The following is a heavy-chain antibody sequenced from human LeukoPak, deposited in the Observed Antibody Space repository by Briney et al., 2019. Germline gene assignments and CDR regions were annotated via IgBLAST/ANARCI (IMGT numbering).Heavy chain of an antibody. V-gene: IGHV4-31*03. Sequence: SQTLSLTCTVSGGSISSGVYYWICIRQHPGKGLKWIGCIYFSGSTYYNTPLKSRVTISVDTPKNKFSLQLSSVTAADTAVYYCARDYYGGNPGYYFDHWGQGTLVTVSS. CDR3: ARDYYGGNPGYYFDH. J-gene: IGHJ4*02. D-gene: IGHD4-23*01. CDR2: IYFSGST. CDR1: GGSISSGVYY.